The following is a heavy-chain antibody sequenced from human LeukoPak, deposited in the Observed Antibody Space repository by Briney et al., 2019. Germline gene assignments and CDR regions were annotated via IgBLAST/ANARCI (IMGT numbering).Heavy chain of an antibody. V-gene: IGHV4-4*07. Sequence: SETLYLTCTDSGGSISSYYWSWIRQPAGKGLEWIGRIYTSGSTNYNPSLKSRVTMSVDTSKHQFSLKLSSVTAADTAVYYCARDAYYYDSSGYYPEYFQHWGQGTLVTVSS. CDR1: GGSISSYY. J-gene: IGHJ1*01. CDR3: ARDAYYYDSSGYYPEYFQH. D-gene: IGHD3-22*01. CDR2: IYTSGST.